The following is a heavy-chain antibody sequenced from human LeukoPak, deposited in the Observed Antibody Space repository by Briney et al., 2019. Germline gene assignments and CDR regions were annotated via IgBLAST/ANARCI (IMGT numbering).Heavy chain of an antibody. J-gene: IGHJ4*02. D-gene: IGHD3-22*01. V-gene: IGHV3-74*01. CDR1: GNYW. CDR3: AKVNYYESSGYYDY. CDR2: INSDGSWT. Sequence: GGSLRLSCAASGNYWMHWVRQAPGKGLVWVSHINSDGSWTSYADSVKGRFTISKDNAKNTVYLQMNSLRVEDTAVYYCAKVNYYESSGYYDYWGQGTLVTVSS.